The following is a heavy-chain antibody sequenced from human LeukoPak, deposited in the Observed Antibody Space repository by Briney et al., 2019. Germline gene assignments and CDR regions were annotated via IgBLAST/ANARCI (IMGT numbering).Heavy chain of an antibody. D-gene: IGHD2-21*01. V-gene: IGHV4-61*08. CDR3: ARRGGAGRSFDY. CDR2: IYYSGST. J-gene: IGHJ4*02. CDR1: GASVSSGGYY. Sequence: SETLSLTCTVSGASVSSGGYYWSWIRQPPGKGLEWIGNIYYSGSTNYNPSLKSRVTISVDTSKNQFSLKVSSLTAADTAVYYCARRGGAGRSFDYWGQGTLVTVSS.